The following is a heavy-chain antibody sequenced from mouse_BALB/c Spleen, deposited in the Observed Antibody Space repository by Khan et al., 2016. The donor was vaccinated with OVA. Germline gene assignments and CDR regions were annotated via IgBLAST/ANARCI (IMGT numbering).Heavy chain of an antibody. CDR3: ARDYGSSFWFAY. D-gene: IGHD1-1*01. V-gene: IGHV1S136*01. Sequence: IQLVQSGPELVKPGASVKMSCKASGYTSTNYIIHWVKQKPGQGLEWIGYINPYNDGAKYNEKFKGKATLNSDKSFSTAYMELSGPTPEDSAVYYCARDYGSSFWFAYWGQGTLVTVSA. CDR1: GYTSTNYI. J-gene: IGHJ3*01. CDR2: INPYNDGA.